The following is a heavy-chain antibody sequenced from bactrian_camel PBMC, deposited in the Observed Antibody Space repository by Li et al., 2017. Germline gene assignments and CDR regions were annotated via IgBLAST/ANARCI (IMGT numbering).Heavy chain of an antibody. J-gene: IGHJ7*01. Sequence: HVLLVESGGASVQVGGSLRLSCVTSAAAIRTGCMAWFRQTPGKEREGLASIDYDGTTTYADSVKGRFTADKDNAKEVLYLEMHNLKPEDTAMYYCATEERSLIGEPCKNAQMTRPMDYWGKGTQVTVS. CDR2: IDYDGTT. D-gene: IGHD1*01. V-gene: IGHV3S53*01. CDR1: AAAIRTGC.